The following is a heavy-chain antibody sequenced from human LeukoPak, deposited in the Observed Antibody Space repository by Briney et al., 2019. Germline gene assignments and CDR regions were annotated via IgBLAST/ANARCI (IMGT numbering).Heavy chain of an antibody. CDR1: GGSISSYY. V-gene: IGHV4-59*01. D-gene: IGHD5-12*01. J-gene: IGHJ4*02. Sequence: SETLSLTCTVSGGSISSYYWSWIRQPPGKGLEWIGYIYYSGSTNYNPSLKSRVTISVDTSKNQFSLKLRSVTAADTAVYYCARGRGYDSDYWGQGTLVTVSS. CDR2: IYYSGST. CDR3: ARGRGYDSDY.